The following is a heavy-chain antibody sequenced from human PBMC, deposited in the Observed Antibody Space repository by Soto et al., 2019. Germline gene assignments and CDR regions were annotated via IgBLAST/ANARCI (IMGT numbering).Heavy chain of an antibody. Sequence: ASVKVSCKASGYTFTRYDFNWVRQATGQGLEWMGWMNPNSGNTGYAQKFQGRVTMTRNTSISTAYMELSSLRSDDTAVYYYERTFSSSSSYYYYYIDVWGKGTTVTVSS. CDR2: MNPNSGNT. CDR3: ERTFSSSSSYYYYYIDV. CDR1: GYTFTRYD. D-gene: IGHD6-6*01. V-gene: IGHV1-8*01. J-gene: IGHJ6*03.